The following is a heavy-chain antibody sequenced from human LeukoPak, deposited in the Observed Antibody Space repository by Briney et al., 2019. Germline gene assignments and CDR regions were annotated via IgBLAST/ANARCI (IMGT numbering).Heavy chain of an antibody. CDR3: ASGLSELLWFGELLYEGIYFQH. V-gene: IGHV3-53*01. J-gene: IGHJ1*01. D-gene: IGHD3-10*01. CDR2: IYSDNT. CDR1: GLTVSSNS. Sequence: GGSLRLSCTVSGLTVSSNSMSWVRQAPGKGLEWVSFIYSDNTHYSDSVKGRFTISRDNSKNTLYLQMNSLRAEDTAVYYCASGLSELLWFGELLYEGIYFQHWGQGTLVTVSS.